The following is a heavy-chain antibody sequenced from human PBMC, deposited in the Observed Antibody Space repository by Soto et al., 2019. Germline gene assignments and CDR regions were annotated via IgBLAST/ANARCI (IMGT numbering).Heavy chain of an antibody. Sequence: QVQLQESGPGLVKPSQTLSLTCTVSGGSISSAGYYWSWIRQHPGKGLEWIGYIYYSGSTYYNPYLKSRVTISVDTSKNQFSLKLSSVTAADTAVYYCARGIYYDFWSGYPGYFDYWGQGTLVTVSS. V-gene: IGHV4-31*03. CDR3: ARGIYYDFWSGYPGYFDY. J-gene: IGHJ4*02. CDR2: IYYSGST. D-gene: IGHD3-3*01. CDR1: GGSISSAGYY.